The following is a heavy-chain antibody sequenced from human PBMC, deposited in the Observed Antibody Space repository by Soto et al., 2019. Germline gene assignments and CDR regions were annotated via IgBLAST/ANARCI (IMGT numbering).Heavy chain of an antibody. D-gene: IGHD2-21*01. J-gene: IGHJ6*03. CDR3: AKVAIGYYYHMDV. V-gene: IGHV3-23*01. Sequence: EGSLRLSCAASGFTFSNYAMSWVRQAPGKGLEWVSSIIGNGGSTYYTDSVKGRFTVSRDNSKNTLYLQMNSLRAEDTAVYYCAKVAIGYYYHMDVWGKGTTVTVSS. CDR1: GFTFSNYA. CDR2: IIGNGGST.